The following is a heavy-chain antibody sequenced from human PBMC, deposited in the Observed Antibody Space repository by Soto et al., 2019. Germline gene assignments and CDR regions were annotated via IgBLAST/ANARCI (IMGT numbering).Heavy chain of an antibody. D-gene: IGHD5-18*01. Sequence: EVQLVESGGGLVKPGGSLRLSCAASGFTFSSYSMSWVRQAPGKGLEWVSSISSSSSYIYYADSVKGRFTISRDNAKNSLYLQMNSLRAEDTAVYYCAIVWAGYSYGPYYYGMDVWGQGTTVTVSS. CDR3: AIVWAGYSYGPYYYGMDV. J-gene: IGHJ6*02. CDR2: ISSSSSYI. V-gene: IGHV3-21*01. CDR1: GFTFSSYS.